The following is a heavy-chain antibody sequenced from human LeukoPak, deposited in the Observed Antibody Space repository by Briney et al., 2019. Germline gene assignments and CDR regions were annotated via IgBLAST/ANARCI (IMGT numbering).Heavy chain of an antibody. CDR1: GLTFSSYA. Sequence: GGSLRLSCAASGLTFSSYAMSWVRQAPGKGLEWVSAISGSGGSTYYADSVKGRFTISRDNSKNTLYLQMNSLRAEDTAVYYCAKGGRPMITFGGAPDYWGQGTLVTVSS. CDR3: AKGGRPMITFGGAPDY. V-gene: IGHV3-23*01. J-gene: IGHJ4*02. D-gene: IGHD3-16*01. CDR2: ISGSGGST.